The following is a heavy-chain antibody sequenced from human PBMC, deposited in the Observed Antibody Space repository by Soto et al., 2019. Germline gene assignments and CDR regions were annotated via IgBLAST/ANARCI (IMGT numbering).Heavy chain of an antibody. D-gene: IGHD2-15*01. Sequence: QLQLQESGPGLVKPSETLSLTCTVSGGSISTRSYYWGWIRQPPGKGLEWIGSIYYSGSTYYNPSLKSRVTISLDTSKNQFSLKLSSVTAADTAVYYCVRPPHTPPDWYFDLWGRGTLVTVSS. CDR1: GGSISTRSYY. V-gene: IGHV4-39*01. CDR3: VRPPHTPPDWYFDL. CDR2: IYYSGST. J-gene: IGHJ2*01.